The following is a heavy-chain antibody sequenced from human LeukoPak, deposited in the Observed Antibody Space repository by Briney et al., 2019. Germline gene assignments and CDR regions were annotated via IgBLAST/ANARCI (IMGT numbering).Heavy chain of an antibody. V-gene: IGHV3-23*01. Sequence: PGGSLRLSCAASGFSLTTYAMGWVRQAPGKGLEWVSVISDRGDSTYYADSVKGRFTISRDSSKNTLYLQMNSLRAEDTAVYYCAKDNGGYYDSSGNAFDIWGQGTMVTVSS. CDR1: GFSLTTYA. CDR3: AKDNGGYYDSSGNAFDI. CDR2: ISDRGDST. J-gene: IGHJ3*02. D-gene: IGHD3-22*01.